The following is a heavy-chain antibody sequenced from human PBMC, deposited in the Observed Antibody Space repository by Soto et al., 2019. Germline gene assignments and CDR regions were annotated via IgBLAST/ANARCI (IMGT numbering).Heavy chain of an antibody. V-gene: IGHV3-23*01. Sequence: PGGSLRLSCAASGFTFSSYAMSWVRQAPGKGLEWVSAIRGSGCSTYYADSVRGRFTISRDNSKNTLYLQMNSLRAEDTAVYYCANTEYYDSSGYYFDYWGQGTLVTVSS. J-gene: IGHJ4*02. CDR1: GFTFSSYA. CDR3: ANTEYYDSSGYYFDY. CDR2: IRGSGCST. D-gene: IGHD3-22*01.